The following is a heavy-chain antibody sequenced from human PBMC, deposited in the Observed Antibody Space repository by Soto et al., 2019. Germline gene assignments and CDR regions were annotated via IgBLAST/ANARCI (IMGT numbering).Heavy chain of an antibody. D-gene: IGHD5-12*01. Sequence: QLQLQESGPGLVKPSETLSLTCTVSGGSISSSSYYWGWIRQPPGKGLEWIGSIYYSGSTYYNPSLKSRVTISVDTSKNQFSLKLSSVTAADTAVYYCARLVEMATKPSWFDPWGQGTLVTVSS. V-gene: IGHV4-39*01. J-gene: IGHJ5*02. CDR2: IYYSGST. CDR3: ARLVEMATKPSWFDP. CDR1: GGSISSSSYY.